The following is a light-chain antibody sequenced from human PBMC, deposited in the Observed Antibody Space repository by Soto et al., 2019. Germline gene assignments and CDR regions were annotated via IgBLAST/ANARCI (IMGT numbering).Light chain of an antibody. CDR2: EVN. V-gene: IGLV2-14*01. CDR1: SSDVGGFNY. Sequence: QSVLTQPASVSGSPGQSITISCTGTSSDVGGFNYVSWYQHHPGRAPKLMIYEVNNRPSGVSNRFSGSKSGNTASLTISGLQAEDEADYYCNSYTSSSSYVFGTGTQLTV. J-gene: IGLJ6*01. CDR3: NSYTSSSSYV.